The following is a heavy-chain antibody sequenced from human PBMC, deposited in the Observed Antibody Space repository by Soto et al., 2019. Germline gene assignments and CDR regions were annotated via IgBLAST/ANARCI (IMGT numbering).Heavy chain of an antibody. Sequence: EVQLLESGGNLVQPGGSLKLSCAASGFTFSSYAMSWVRQAPGKGLEWVSGIGGSAAGSNYADSVKGRFTISRDNSRNTVYLQMSSLRAEDTAIYYCVRGGGIAVAGTHLDYWGQGTLVTVSS. D-gene: IGHD6-19*01. V-gene: IGHV3-23*01. J-gene: IGHJ4*02. CDR2: IGGSAAGS. CDR1: GFTFSSYA. CDR3: VRGGGIAVAGTHLDY.